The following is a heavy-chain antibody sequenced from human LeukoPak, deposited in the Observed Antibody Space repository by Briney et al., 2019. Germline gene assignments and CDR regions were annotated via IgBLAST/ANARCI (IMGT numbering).Heavy chain of an antibody. J-gene: IGHJ6*03. CDR3: ARGRRIAARQSYYYYMDV. D-gene: IGHD6-6*01. CDR2: INHSGST. Sequence: PSETLSLTCAVYGGSFSGYYWSWIRQPPGKGLEWIGEINHSGSTNYNPSLKSRVTISVDTSKNQFSLKLSSVTAADTAVSYCARGRRIAARQSYYYYMDVWGKGTTVTVS. V-gene: IGHV4-34*01. CDR1: GGSFSGYY.